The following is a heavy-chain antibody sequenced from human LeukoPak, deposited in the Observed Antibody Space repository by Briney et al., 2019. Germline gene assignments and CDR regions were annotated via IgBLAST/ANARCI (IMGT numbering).Heavy chain of an antibody. V-gene: IGHV3-30*19. D-gene: IGHD4-11*01. CDR1: GFIFSHYG. J-gene: IGHJ4*02. CDR2: ISFDGSTK. Sequence: GGSLRLSCAASGFIFSHYGMHWVRQAPGKGLEWVAVISFDGSTKYYADSVRGRFAISRDNSKNTLFLQMNNLRAEDTALYYCATLVTAVTTTQFDYWGQGALVTVSS. CDR3: ATLVTAVTTTQFDY.